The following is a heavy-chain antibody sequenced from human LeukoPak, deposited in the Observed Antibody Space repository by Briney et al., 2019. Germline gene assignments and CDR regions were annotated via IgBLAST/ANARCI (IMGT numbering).Heavy chain of an antibody. CDR3: ARDRGKPYGSGSYYPGDAGY. Sequence: ASVKVSCKASGYTFTGYYMHWVRQAPGQGVEWMGWINPNSGGTNYAQKFQGRVTMTRDTSISTAYMELSRLRSDDTAVYYCARDRGKPYGSGSYYPGDAGYWGQGTLVTVSS. CDR1: GYTFTGYY. CDR2: INPNSGGT. V-gene: IGHV1-2*02. J-gene: IGHJ4*02. D-gene: IGHD3-10*01.